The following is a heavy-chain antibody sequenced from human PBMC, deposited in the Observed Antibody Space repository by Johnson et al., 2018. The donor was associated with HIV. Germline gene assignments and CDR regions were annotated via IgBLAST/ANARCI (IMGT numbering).Heavy chain of an antibody. D-gene: IGHD1-1*01. J-gene: IGHJ3*02. CDR2: ISSSGSTI. CDR1: GFTFSDYY. Sequence: QMQLVESGGGLVKPGGSLRLSCAASGFTFSDYYMSWIRQAPGKGLEWVSYISSSGSTIYYADSVKGRFTISRDNAKNSLYLQMNSLRADDTAMYYCATSTASDALDIWGQGTMVTVSS. V-gene: IGHV3-11*04. CDR3: ATSTASDALDI.